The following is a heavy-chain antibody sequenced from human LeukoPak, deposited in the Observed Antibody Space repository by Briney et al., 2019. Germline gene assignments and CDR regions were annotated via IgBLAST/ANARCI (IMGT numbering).Heavy chain of an antibody. CDR2: FDPEDGET. Sequence: WASVKVSCKVSGYTLTELSMHWVRQAPGKGLEWMGGFDPEDGETIYAQKFQGRVTMTEDTSTDTAYMELSSLRSEDTAVYYCATDYCSSTSCSYSYYFDYWGQGTLVTVSS. CDR1: GYTLTELS. J-gene: IGHJ4*02. D-gene: IGHD2-2*01. V-gene: IGHV1-24*01. CDR3: ATDYCSSTSCSYSYYFDY.